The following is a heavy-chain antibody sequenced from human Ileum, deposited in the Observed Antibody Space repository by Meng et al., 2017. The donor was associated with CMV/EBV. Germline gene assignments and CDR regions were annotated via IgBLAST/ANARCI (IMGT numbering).Heavy chain of an antibody. CDR3: ASGVAYYDFWSGYYRGVGFDY. V-gene: IGHV4-34*01. CDR1: GGSFSGYY. D-gene: IGHD3-3*01. CDR2: INHSGST. Sequence: GSLRLSCAVYGGSFSGYYWSWIRQPPGKGLEWIGEINHSGSTNYNPSLKSRVTISVDTSTNQFSLKLSSVTAADTAVYYCASGVAYYDFWSGYYRGVGFDYWGQGTLVTVSS. J-gene: IGHJ4*02.